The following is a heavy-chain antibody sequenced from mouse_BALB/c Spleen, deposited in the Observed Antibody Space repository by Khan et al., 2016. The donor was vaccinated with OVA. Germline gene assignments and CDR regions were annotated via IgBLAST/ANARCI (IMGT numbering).Heavy chain of an antibody. CDR2: IGYSGST. J-gene: IGHJ3*01. V-gene: IGHV3-2*02. CDR3: ARLGPGFAY. CDR1: GYSITSDYA. D-gene: IGHD4-1*01. Sequence: VQLKESGPGLVKPSQSLSLTCTVTGYSITSDYAWNWIRQFPGNKLEWMGYIGYSGSTSSNPSLKSRISITRDTSKNKFFLRLNSVTNEDTATYYCARLGPGFAYWGQGTLVTVSA.